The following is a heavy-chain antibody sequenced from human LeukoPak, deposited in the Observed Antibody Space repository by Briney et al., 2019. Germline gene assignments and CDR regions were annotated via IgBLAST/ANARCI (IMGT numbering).Heavy chain of an antibody. CDR1: GFTFSSYA. CDR2: ISYDGSNK. Sequence: GGSLRLSRAASGFTFSSYAMHWVRQAPGKGLEWVVVISYDGSNKYYADSVKGRFTISRDNSKNTLYLQMNSLRAEDTAVYYCARENLRDFDPWGQGTLVTVSS. D-gene: IGHD3-10*01. V-gene: IGHV3-30*01. CDR3: ARENLRDFDP. J-gene: IGHJ5*02.